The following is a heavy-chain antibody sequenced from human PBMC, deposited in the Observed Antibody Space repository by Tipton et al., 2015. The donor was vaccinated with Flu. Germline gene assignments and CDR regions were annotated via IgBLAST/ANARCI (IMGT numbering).Heavy chain of an antibody. Sequence: SLRLSCAASGFTFRNFWMHWARQAPGKGLVWIARINSDGRSRTYADSVKGRFTISRDNAEDTLYLQMDSLGAEDTALYYCAGPASDWPFDYWGQGTLVTVSS. CDR3: AGPASDWPFDY. CDR2: INSDGRSR. D-gene: IGHD6-19*01. J-gene: IGHJ4*02. CDR1: GFTFRNFW. V-gene: IGHV3-74*01.